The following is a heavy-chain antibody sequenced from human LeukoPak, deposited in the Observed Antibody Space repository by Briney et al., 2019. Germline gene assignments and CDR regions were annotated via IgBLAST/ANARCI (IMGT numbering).Heavy chain of an antibody. Sequence: GGSLRLSCAASGFTFSNAWMSWVRQAPGKGLEWVGHIKSKTDGGTTDYAAPVKGRFTISRDDSKNTLYLQMDSLKTEDTAVYYCARAPEGATHLNYWGQGTLVTVSS. CDR3: ARAPEGATHLNY. CDR1: GFTFSNAW. CDR2: IKSKTDGGTT. V-gene: IGHV3-15*01. D-gene: IGHD1-26*01. J-gene: IGHJ4*02.